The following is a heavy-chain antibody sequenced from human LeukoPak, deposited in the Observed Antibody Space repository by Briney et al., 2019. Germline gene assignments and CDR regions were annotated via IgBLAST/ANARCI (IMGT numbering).Heavy chain of an antibody. CDR1: GFTFSSYS. V-gene: IGHV3-21*01. D-gene: IGHD5-12*01. Sequence: GGSLRLSCAASGFTFSSYSMNWVRQAPGKGLEWVSSISSSSSYIYYADSVKGRFTISRDNAKNSLYLQMNSLRAEDTAVYYCASVGYSGYNYFDHWGQGTLVTVSS. CDR3: ASVGYSGYNYFDH. J-gene: IGHJ4*02. CDR2: ISSSSSYI.